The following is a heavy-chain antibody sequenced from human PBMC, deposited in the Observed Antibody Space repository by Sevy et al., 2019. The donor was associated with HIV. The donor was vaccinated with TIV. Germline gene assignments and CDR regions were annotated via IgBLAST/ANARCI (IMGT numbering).Heavy chain of an antibody. J-gene: IGHJ6*02. CDR2: ISAYNDNT. CDR1: GYIFTNYG. V-gene: IGHV1-18*01. CDR3: ARDSMPAVQGILITPYYYGMDL. D-gene: IGHD3-10*01. Sequence: GESLKISCKASGYIFTNYGISWVRQAPGQGLEWMGWISAYNDNTIYAQRLQDRVTMTTDTSTSTAYMELRSLRSDDTAVYYCARDSMPAVQGILITPYYYGMDLWGQGTTLTVSS.